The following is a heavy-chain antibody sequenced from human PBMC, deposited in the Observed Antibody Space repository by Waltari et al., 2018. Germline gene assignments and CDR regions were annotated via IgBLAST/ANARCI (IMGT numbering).Heavy chain of an antibody. CDR3: AKGRYCSSTSCYVGNWFDP. CDR1: VFTFSSSG. Sequence: QVQLVESGVGVVQPGRSLRLSCAAFVFTFSSSGMHWVRQAPGKGLEWVAVISYDGSNKYYADSVKGRFTISRDNSKNTLYLQMNSLRAEDTAVYYCAKGRYCSSTSCYVGNWFDPWGQGTLV. J-gene: IGHJ5*02. V-gene: IGHV3-30*18. D-gene: IGHD2-2*01. CDR2: ISYDGSNK.